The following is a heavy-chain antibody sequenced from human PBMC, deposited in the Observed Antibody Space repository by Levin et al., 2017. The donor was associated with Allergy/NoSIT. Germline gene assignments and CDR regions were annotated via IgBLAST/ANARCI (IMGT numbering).Heavy chain of an antibody. CDR2: INWNRDKI. CDR1: GFTFGDYA. CDR3: AKGLNWGSPNTFDY. J-gene: IGHJ4*02. D-gene: IGHD7-27*01. V-gene: IGHV3-9*01. Sequence: GGSLRLSCAASGFTFGDYAMHWVRQAPGKGLEWISGINWNRDKIGYADSVRARFTISRDNAKNSLYLQMNSLGPEDTALYYCAKGLNWGSPNTFDYWGQGTLVTVSS.